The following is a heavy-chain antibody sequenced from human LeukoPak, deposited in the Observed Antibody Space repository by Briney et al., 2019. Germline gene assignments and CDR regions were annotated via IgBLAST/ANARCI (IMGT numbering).Heavy chain of an antibody. Sequence: SETLSLTCTASGGSISSYYWSWIRQPPGKGLEWIGYIYYSGSTNYNPSLKSRVTISVDTSKNQFSLKLSSVTAADTAVYYCAREAGYFAFDIWGQGTMVTVSS. V-gene: IGHV4-59*01. CDR2: IYYSGST. CDR1: GGSISSYY. J-gene: IGHJ3*02. D-gene: IGHD3-9*01. CDR3: AREAGYFAFDI.